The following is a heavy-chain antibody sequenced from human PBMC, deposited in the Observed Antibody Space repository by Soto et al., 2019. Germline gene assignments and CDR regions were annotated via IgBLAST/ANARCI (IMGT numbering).Heavy chain of an antibody. D-gene: IGHD3-10*02. CDR1: GGTFSSYA. CDR3: AREKVVFGELRYYIDY. Sequence: SVKVSCKASGGTFSSYAISWVRQAPGQGLEWMGGIIPIFGTANYAQKFQGRVTITADESTSTAYMELSSLGSEDTAVYYCAREKVVFGELRYYIDYWGQGTLVTVSS. J-gene: IGHJ4*02. V-gene: IGHV1-69*13. CDR2: IIPIFGTA.